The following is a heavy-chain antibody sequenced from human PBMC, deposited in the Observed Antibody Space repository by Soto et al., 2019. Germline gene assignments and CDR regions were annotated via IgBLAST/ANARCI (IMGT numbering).Heavy chain of an antibody. CDR1: GDSISTNTYY. V-gene: IGHV4-39*01. D-gene: IGHD3-3*02. CDR3: ASPKIAFYNWFDP. CDR2: IYYSGST. J-gene: IGHJ5*02. Sequence: SETLSLTCTFSGDSISTNTYYWGWIRQPPGKGLEWIGSIYYSGSTYYNPSLKSRVTISVDTSKNQFSLKLSSVTAADTAVYYCASPKIAFYNWFDPWGQGTLVTVSS.